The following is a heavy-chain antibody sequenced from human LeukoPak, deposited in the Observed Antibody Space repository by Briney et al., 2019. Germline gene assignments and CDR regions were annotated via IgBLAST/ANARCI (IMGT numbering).Heavy chain of an antibody. J-gene: IGHJ4*02. D-gene: IGHD6-19*01. CDR1: GGSFSGYY. CDR2: INHSGST. Sequence: SETLSLTCAVYGGSFSGYYWSWIRQPPGKGLEWIGEINHSGSTNYNPSLKSRVTISVDTSKNQFSLKLSSVTAADTAVYYCARVNSSGWSSWGQGTLVTVSS. CDR3: ARVNSSGWSS. V-gene: IGHV4-34*01.